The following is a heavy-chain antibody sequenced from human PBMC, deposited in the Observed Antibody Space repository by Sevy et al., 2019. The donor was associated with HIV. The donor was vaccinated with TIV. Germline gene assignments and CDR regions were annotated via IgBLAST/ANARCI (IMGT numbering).Heavy chain of an antibody. Sequence: GGSLRLSCAGSGFTFSNYWMSWVRQAPGKGLEWVANIKRDGSEKYYVASVKGRFTISRDNAKTSLYLQMNSLRVEDTAVYYCARDCSSARCLWGMDVWGQGTMVTVSS. D-gene: IGHD2-2*01. CDR1: GFTFSNYW. CDR2: IKRDGSEK. J-gene: IGHJ6*02. V-gene: IGHV3-7*03. CDR3: ARDCSSARCLWGMDV.